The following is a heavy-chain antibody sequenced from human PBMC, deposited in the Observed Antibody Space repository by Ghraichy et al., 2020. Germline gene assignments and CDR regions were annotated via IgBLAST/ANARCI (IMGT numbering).Heavy chain of an antibody. Sequence: SETLSLTCTVSGGSISSYYWSWIRQPPGKGLEWIGYIYYSGSTNYNPSLKSRVTISVDTSKNQFSLKLSSVTAADTAVYYCARPEHLGGPYYDYVWGSYRDRGNYYMDVWGKGTTVTVSS. V-gene: IGHV4-59*08. D-gene: IGHD3-16*02. CDR1: GGSISSYY. CDR2: IYYSGST. J-gene: IGHJ6*03. CDR3: ARPEHLGGPYYDYVWGSYRDRGNYYMDV.